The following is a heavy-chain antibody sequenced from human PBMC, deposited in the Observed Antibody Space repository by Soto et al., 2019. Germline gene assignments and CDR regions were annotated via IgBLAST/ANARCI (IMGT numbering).Heavy chain of an antibody. CDR2: ISYDGSNK. Sequence: QVQLVESGGGVVQPGRSLRLSCAASGFTFSSYGMHWVRQAPGKGLEWVAVISYDGSNKYYADSVKGRFTVSRDKSKNTLYLQVNSLRAEDTAVYYCAKDKVPVVVTAPFDYWGQGTLGTFSS. J-gene: IGHJ4*02. V-gene: IGHV3-30*18. CDR3: AKDKVPVVVTAPFDY. CDR1: GFTFSSYG. D-gene: IGHD2-21*02.